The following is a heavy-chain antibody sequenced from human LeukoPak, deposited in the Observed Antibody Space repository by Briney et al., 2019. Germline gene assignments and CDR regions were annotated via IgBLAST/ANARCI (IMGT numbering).Heavy chain of an antibody. CDR3: ARDLAGYDILTY. J-gene: IGHJ4*02. CDR2: INPSGGST. D-gene: IGHD3-9*01. Sequence: ASVKVSCKASGYTFTSYYIHWVRQAPGQGLEWMGIINPSGGSTSYAQKFQGRVTMTRDKSTSTVYMELSGLRSEDTAVYYCARDLAGYDILTYWGQGTLVTVSS. V-gene: IGHV1-46*01. CDR1: GYTFTSYY.